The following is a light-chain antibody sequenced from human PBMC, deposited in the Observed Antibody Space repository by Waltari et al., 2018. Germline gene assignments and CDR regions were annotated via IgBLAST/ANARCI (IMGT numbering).Light chain of an antibody. CDR3: QQSFRGAGE. Sequence: DIHLTQSPSSLSASVGDTVTITCRASDSVTSYLNWYQQKSGKAPRLLIYAAASLESGVPSRFSGRGSETYFTLTITDLQPEDVATYFCQQSFRGAGEFGQGTRV. V-gene: IGKV1-39*01. CDR1: DSVTSY. J-gene: IGKJ1*01. CDR2: AAA.